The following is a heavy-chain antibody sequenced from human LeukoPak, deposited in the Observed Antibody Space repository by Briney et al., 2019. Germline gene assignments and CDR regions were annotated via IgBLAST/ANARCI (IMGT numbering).Heavy chain of an antibody. Sequence: SETLSLTCAVSGGSISSSDWWSWVRQPPGKGLEWIGEVYHSGSTKHNPSLMSRVTMSVDKSKNQFSLKLSSVTAADTAVYYCARAPYYDFWSSYPTKLRANWFDPWGQGTLVTVSS. CDR2: VYHSGST. J-gene: IGHJ5*02. CDR1: GGSISSSDW. D-gene: IGHD3-3*01. V-gene: IGHV4-4*02. CDR3: ARAPYYDFWSSYPTKLRANWFDP.